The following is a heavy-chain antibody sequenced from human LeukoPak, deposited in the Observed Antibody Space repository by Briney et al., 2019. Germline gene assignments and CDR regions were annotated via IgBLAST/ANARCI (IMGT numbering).Heavy chain of an antibody. CDR1: VGSSSSGGYY. CDR2: IYYSGST. V-gene: IGHV4-31*03. Sequence: PSETLSLTCTVSVGSSSSGGYYWSWIRQHPGKGLEWIGYIYYSGSTYYNPSLKSRVTISVDTSKNQFSLKLSSVTAADTAVYYCARGLTGSSYFDYWGQGTLVTVSS. D-gene: IGHD3-9*01. CDR3: ARGLTGSSYFDY. J-gene: IGHJ4*02.